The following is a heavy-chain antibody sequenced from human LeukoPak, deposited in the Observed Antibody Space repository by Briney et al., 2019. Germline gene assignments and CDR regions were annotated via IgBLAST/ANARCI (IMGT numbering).Heavy chain of an antibody. Sequence: GGSLRLSCAASGFTFSSYSMNWVRQAPGKGLEWVSSISSSSSYIYYADSVKGRFTISRDNAKNSLYLQMNSLRAEDTAVYYCARVPVQALWFGELPLYYFDYWGQGTLVTVSS. CDR1: GFTFSSYS. V-gene: IGHV3-21*01. J-gene: IGHJ4*02. CDR2: ISSSSSYI. CDR3: ARVPVQALWFGELPLYYFDY. D-gene: IGHD3-10*01.